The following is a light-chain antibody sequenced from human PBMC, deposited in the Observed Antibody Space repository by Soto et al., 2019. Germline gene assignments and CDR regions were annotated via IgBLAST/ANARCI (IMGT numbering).Light chain of an antibody. CDR3: AAWDDSLNGQVV. Sequence: QSVLTQPPSASGTPGQRVTISCYGSSSNIGSNTVNWYQQLPGTAPKLLIYSNNQRPSGVPDRFSGSKSGTSASLAISGLQSEDEADYYCAAWDDSLNGQVVFGGGTELTVL. CDR1: SSNIGSNT. CDR2: SNN. V-gene: IGLV1-44*01. J-gene: IGLJ2*01.